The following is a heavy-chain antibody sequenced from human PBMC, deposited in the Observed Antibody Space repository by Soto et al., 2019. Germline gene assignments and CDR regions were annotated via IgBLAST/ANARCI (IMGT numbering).Heavy chain of an antibody. Sequence: ASVKVACKASGYTFTKYDINWVRQAPGQGLEWMGWMNPNSGNTGYAQKFQGRVTMTRSTSLNTAYMELSSLRSDDTAVYYCARAEDCSSSSCHHYYYYMDVWGIGTTVTVS. CDR1: GYTFTKYD. J-gene: IGHJ6*03. CDR2: MNPNSGNT. D-gene: IGHD2-2*01. V-gene: IGHV1-8*01. CDR3: ARAEDCSSSSCHHYYYYMDV.